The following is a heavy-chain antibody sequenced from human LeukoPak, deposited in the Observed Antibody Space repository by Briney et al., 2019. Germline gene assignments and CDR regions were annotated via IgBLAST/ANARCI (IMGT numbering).Heavy chain of an antibody. V-gene: IGHV3-74*01. Sequence: GRSLRLSCAASGFTFSYYLMHWVRQAPGKGLVWVSRINSDGSSTRYADSVKGRFTISRDNAKNTLYLQMNSLRAEDTAVYYCARDSDFVATSDAFDIWGQGTMVTVSS. CDR1: GFTFSYYL. J-gene: IGHJ3*02. CDR3: ARDSDFVATSDAFDI. CDR2: INSDGSST. D-gene: IGHD2-15*01.